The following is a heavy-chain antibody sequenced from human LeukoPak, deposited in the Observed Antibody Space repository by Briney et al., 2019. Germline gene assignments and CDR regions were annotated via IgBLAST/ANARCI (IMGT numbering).Heavy chain of an antibody. CDR1: GFTFSDYY. CDR3: ARLMGYGNIAVAGIPLYYYYYYMDV. V-gene: IGHV3-11*04. J-gene: IGHJ6*03. CDR2: ISSSGSTI. D-gene: IGHD6-19*01. Sequence: GGSLRLSCAASGFTFSDYYMSWIRQAPGKGLEWVSYISSSGSTIYYADSVKGRFTISRDNAKNSLYLQMNSLRAEDTAVYYCARLMGYGNIAVAGIPLYYYYYYMDVWGKGTTVTVSS.